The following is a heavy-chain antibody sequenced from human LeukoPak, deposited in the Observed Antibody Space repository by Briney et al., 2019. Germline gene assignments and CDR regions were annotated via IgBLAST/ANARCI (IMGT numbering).Heavy chain of an antibody. D-gene: IGHD3-22*01. V-gene: IGHV3-21*01. Sequence: GGSLRLSCAASGFAFSGYSMNWVRQAPGRGLEWVSSISSSSSYTYYVDSVKGRFTVSRDNAKNSLYLQMNSLRAEDTAVYYCARAWVSLYYDSSGYGYNDYWGQGTQVTVSS. CDR3: ARAWVSLYYDSSGYGYNDY. CDR2: ISSSSSYT. J-gene: IGHJ4*02. CDR1: GFAFSGYS.